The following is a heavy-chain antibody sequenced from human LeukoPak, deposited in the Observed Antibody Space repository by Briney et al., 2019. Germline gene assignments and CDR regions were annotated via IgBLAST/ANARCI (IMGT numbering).Heavy chain of an antibody. J-gene: IGHJ4*02. CDR3: ARTGGYCSSTSCYQYYFDY. D-gene: IGHD2-2*01. CDR2: INPNSGGT. V-gene: IGHV1-2*02. Sequence: ASVKVSCKASGYTFTGYYMHWVRQAPGQGLEWVGWINPNSGGTNYAQEFQGRVTMTRDTSISTAYMELSRLRSDDTAVYYCARTGGYCSSTSCYQYYFDYWGQGTLVTVSS. CDR1: GYTFTGYY.